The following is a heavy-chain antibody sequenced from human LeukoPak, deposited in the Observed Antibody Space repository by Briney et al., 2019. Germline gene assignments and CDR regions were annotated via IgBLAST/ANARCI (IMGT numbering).Heavy chain of an antibody. V-gene: IGHV4-59*01. CDR3: ARDVLAYCGGDCYSGYFDY. J-gene: IGHJ4*02. CDR2: IYYSGTT. Sequence: SETLSLTCTVSGGSISSYYWSWIRQPPGKGLEWIGYIYYSGTTKYNPSLKSRATISVDTSKNQISLKLGSVTAADTAVYYCARDVLAYCGGDCYSGYFDYWGQGTLVTVSS. CDR1: GGSISSYY. D-gene: IGHD2-21*02.